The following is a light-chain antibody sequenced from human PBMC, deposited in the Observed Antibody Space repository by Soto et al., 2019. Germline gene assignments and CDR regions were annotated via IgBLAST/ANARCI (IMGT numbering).Light chain of an antibody. V-gene: IGKV3-15*01. Sequence: EIVMTQSPATLSVSPGERATLSCRASQSVSSNLGWYQQKPGQAPRLLIYGASTRATGIPARFSGSGSGTEFTLTISSLQSEEFAVYYCQQYNNWRLITFGQGTRLEIK. J-gene: IGKJ5*01. CDR3: QQYNNWRLIT. CDR1: QSVSSN. CDR2: GAS.